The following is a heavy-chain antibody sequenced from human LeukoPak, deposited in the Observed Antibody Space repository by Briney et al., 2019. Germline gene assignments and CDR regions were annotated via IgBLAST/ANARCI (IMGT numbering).Heavy chain of an antibody. Sequence: SETLSLTCTVSGGSISSYYWSWIRQPPGKGLEWIGYIYYSGSTNYNSSLKSRVTISVDTSKNQFSLKLSSVTAADTAVYYCARDRKYNWFDPWGQGTLVTVSS. CDR2: IYYSGST. J-gene: IGHJ5*02. V-gene: IGHV4-59*01. CDR1: GGSISSYY. CDR3: ARDRKYNWFDP.